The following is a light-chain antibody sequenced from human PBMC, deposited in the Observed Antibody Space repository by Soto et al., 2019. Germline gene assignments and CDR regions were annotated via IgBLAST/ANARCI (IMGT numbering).Light chain of an antibody. J-gene: IGKJ5*01. V-gene: IGKV1-12*01. Sequence: DIQMTQSPSSVSASVGDRVTITCRASQDISSWLAWYQQKPGKAPKIMIYAASSLQGGVPSRFSGSGSRTEFTLTISSLQPEDFATYYCQQASSFPPTFGQGTRLDIK. CDR1: QDISSW. CDR2: AAS. CDR3: QQASSFPPT.